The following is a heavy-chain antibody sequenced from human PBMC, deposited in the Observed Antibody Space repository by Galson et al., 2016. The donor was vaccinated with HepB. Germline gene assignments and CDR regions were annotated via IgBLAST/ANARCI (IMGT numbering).Heavy chain of an antibody. D-gene: IGHD5-12*01. V-gene: IGHV4-4*02. Sequence: GSTNYNPFLESRVTISVAKSKNQFSLNLYSVTAADTAVYYCSTGAYDFDFWGLGTLVTVSS. CDR2: GST. CDR3: STGAYDFDF. J-gene: IGHJ4*02.